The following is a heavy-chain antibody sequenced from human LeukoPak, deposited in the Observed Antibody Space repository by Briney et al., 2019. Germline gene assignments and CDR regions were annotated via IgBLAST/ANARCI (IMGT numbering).Heavy chain of an antibody. CDR3: TTDPREALDY. J-gene: IGHJ4*02. Sequence: GGSLRLSCAASGFTFSSYAMSWVRQAPGKGLEWVGRIKSKTDGGTADYAAPVKGRFTISRDDSKNTLYLQMNSLKTEDTAVYYCTTDPREALDYWGQGTLVTVSS. D-gene: IGHD1-26*01. V-gene: IGHV3-15*01. CDR2: IKSKTDGGTA. CDR1: GFTFSSYA.